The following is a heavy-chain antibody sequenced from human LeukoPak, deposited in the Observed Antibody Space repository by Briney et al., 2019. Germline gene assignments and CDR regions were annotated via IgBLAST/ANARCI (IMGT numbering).Heavy chain of an antibody. CDR3: AKGRSSFYGDYGYFDY. Sequence: GGSLRLSCAASGFTFSSYSMNWVRQAPGKGLEWVAFIRYDGSNKYYADSVKGRFTISRDNSKNTLYLQMNSLRAEDTAVYYCAKGRSSFYGDYGYFDYWGQGTLVTVSS. D-gene: IGHD4-17*01. J-gene: IGHJ4*02. CDR1: GFTFSSYS. V-gene: IGHV3-30*02. CDR2: IRYDGSNK.